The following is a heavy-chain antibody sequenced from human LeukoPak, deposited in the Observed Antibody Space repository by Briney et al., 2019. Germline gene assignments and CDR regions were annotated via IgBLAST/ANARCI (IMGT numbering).Heavy chain of an antibody. Sequence: GASVKVSCKASGYTFTSYDINWVRQATGQGLEWMGWMNPNSGNTGYAQKFQGRVTMTRNTSISTAYMELSSLRSEDTAVYYCARGDSSSHYYYYGMDVWGQGTTVTVS. CDR3: ARGDSSSHYYYYGMDV. J-gene: IGHJ6*02. CDR1: GYTFTSYD. V-gene: IGHV1-8*01. CDR2: MNPNSGNT. D-gene: IGHD6-13*01.